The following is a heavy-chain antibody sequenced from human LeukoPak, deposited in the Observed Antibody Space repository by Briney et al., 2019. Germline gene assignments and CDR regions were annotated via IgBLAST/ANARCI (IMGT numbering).Heavy chain of an antibody. Sequence: SETLSLTCTVSGGSISSYYWSWIRQPAGKGLEWIGRIYTSGSTNYNPSLKSRVTMSVDTSKNQFSLKLSSVTAADTAVYYCARDRRGYSYGYYYYYYMDVWGKGTTVTVSS. J-gene: IGHJ6*03. V-gene: IGHV4-4*07. CDR1: GGSISSYY. D-gene: IGHD5-18*01. CDR3: ARDRRGYSYGYYYYYYMDV. CDR2: IYTSGST.